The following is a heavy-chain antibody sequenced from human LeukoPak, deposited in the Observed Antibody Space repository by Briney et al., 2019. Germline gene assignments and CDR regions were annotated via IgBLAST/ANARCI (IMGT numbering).Heavy chain of an antibody. Sequence: PSETLSLTCTVSGGTISSNSYYWGWIRQPPGKGLEWIGSIYYSGSMYYNPSLESRVTISVDTSKNQFSLKLSSVTAADTAIYYCARRYYYDSSGYYYFFDYWGQGTLVTVSS. D-gene: IGHD3-22*01. CDR1: GGTISSNSYY. V-gene: IGHV4-39*01. CDR2: IYYSGSM. CDR3: ARRYYYDSSGYYYFFDY. J-gene: IGHJ4*02.